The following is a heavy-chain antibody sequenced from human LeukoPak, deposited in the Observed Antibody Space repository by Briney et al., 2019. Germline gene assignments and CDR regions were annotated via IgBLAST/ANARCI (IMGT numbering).Heavy chain of an antibody. J-gene: IGHJ4*02. V-gene: IGHV3-48*01. Sequence: GGSLRLSCAASGFTFSTYSMNWGRQAPGKGLEWVSYISISSSIIYYADSVKGRFTISRDNAKNSLYLQMSSLRAEDTAVYYCARVYGEGGYWGEGTLVTVSS. CDR3: ARVYGEGGY. D-gene: IGHD3-10*01. CDR2: ISISSSII. CDR1: GFTFSTYS.